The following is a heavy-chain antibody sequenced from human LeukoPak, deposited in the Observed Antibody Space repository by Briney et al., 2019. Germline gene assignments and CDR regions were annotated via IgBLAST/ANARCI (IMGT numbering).Heavy chain of an antibody. CDR3: VRDLLGSGFTTAYLYH. Sequence: PGGSLRLSCAASGFTFSDYSMNWVRQAPGKGLEWVSSISRRSRHVYYAGSVKGRFTISRDDARNSLYLQMNSLRAEDMAVYFCVRDLLGSGFTTAYLYHWGQGTLVTVSS. V-gene: IGHV3-21*01. CDR1: GFTFSDYS. D-gene: IGHD3-9*01. CDR2: ISRRSRHV. J-gene: IGHJ1*01.